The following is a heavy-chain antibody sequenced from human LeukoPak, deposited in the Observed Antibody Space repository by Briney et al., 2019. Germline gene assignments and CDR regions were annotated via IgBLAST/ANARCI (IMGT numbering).Heavy chain of an antibody. CDR1: GGSISSYY. CDR3: ASGGRTSDFDY. V-gene: IGHV4-4*07. Sequence: SETLSHTCTVSGGSISSYYWSWIRQPPGKGLEWIGRVYASGITHYNPSLKSRVTLSLDTSKNQFSLQLSSVTAADTAMYYCASGGRTSDFDYWGQGTLVTVSS. D-gene: IGHD3-16*01. CDR2: VYASGIT. J-gene: IGHJ4*02.